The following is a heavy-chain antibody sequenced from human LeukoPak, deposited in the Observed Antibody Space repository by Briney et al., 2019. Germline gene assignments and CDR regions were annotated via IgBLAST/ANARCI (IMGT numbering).Heavy chain of an antibody. CDR1: GGSFTAYY. Sequence: SETLSLTCDVYGGSFTAYYWSWIRQPPGKGREWIGEINHSGSTSYTPSLKSRVTISVDTSQNRFSLKLSSVTAADTAVYYCASPRGHTVDDAFDIWGQGTMVTVSS. J-gene: IGHJ3*02. V-gene: IGHV4-34*01. D-gene: IGHD4-23*01. CDR2: INHSGST. CDR3: ASPRGHTVDDAFDI.